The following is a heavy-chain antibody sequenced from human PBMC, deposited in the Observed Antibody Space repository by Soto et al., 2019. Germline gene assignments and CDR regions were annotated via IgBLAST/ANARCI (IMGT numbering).Heavy chain of an antibody. D-gene: IGHD3-10*01. V-gene: IGHV3-7*01. J-gene: IGHJ6*03. Sequence: GGSLRLSCAASGFTFSSYWMSWVRQAPGKGLEWVANIKQDGSEKYYVDSVKGRFTISRDNAKNSLYLQMNSLRAEDTAVYYCARDGAQRGVYYMDVWGKGTTVTVSS. CDR2: IKQDGSEK. CDR1: GFTFSSYW. CDR3: ARDGAQRGVYYMDV.